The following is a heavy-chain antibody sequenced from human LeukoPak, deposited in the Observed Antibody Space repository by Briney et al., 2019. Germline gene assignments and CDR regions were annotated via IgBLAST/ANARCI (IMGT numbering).Heavy chain of an antibody. V-gene: IGHV1-69*13. D-gene: IGHD6-13*01. Sequence: ASVKVSCKASGGTFSSYAISWVRQAPGQGLEWMGGITPIFGTANYAQKFQGRVTITADESTSTAYMELSSLRSEDTAVYYCARDWAAAAGTHWGQGTLVTVSS. CDR3: ARDWAAAAGTH. CDR2: ITPIFGTA. J-gene: IGHJ4*02. CDR1: GGTFSSYA.